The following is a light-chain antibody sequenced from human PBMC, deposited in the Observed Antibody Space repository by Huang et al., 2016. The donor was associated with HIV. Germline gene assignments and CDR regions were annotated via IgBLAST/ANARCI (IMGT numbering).Light chain of an antibody. J-gene: IGKJ2*01. V-gene: IGKV1-16*01. CDR2: AAS. Sequence: DIQMTQSPSSLSAYVGDRVIITCRASQDIGIYLAWLQQKPGKAPKSLIYAASTFLRGVPSRFSGSRSGTDFTLTISNLQPEDVATYYCQQYNRYPYTIGQGTKLEIK. CDR3: QQYNRYPYT. CDR1: QDIGIY.